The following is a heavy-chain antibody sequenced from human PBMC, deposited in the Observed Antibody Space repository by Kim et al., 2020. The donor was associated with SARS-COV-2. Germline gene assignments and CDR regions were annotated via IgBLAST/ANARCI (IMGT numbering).Heavy chain of an antibody. CDR1: GFTFSNAW. D-gene: IGHD2-2*01. CDR2: IKSKTDGGTT. V-gene: IGHV3-15*01. J-gene: IGHJ4*02. CDR3: TTASVVPAVLFYY. Sequence: GGSLRLSCAASGFTFSNAWMSWVRQAPGKGLEWVGRIKSKTDGGTTDYAAPVKGRFTISRDDSKNTLYLQMNSLKTEDTAVYYCTTASVVPAVLFYYWGQGTLVTVSS.